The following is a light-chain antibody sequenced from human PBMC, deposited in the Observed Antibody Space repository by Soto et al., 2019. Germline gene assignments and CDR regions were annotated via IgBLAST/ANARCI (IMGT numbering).Light chain of an antibody. Sequence: SYELTQPPAVAVAPGQTARITGGGSNNGRKSVHWHQQKPGQAPVVVVYDDRDRTSGIPERFCGSNSGNTATLTISRVEAGDEAAYYCQLWDSNSDHVVFGGGTKLAVL. J-gene: IGLJ2*01. CDR3: QLWDSNSDHVV. CDR2: DDR. V-gene: IGLV3-21*02. CDR1: NNGRKS.